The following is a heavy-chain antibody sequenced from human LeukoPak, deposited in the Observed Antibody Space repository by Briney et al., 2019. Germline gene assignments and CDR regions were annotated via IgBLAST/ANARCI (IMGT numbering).Heavy chain of an antibody. Sequence: ASVKVSCKASGYTFSAYYIHWVRLAPGQGLEWMAWINPNGGGTNYAQWFQGRVTLTRDTSISTVYMELKSLRSDDMAVYYCAASRYCTAGSCTPFDFWGQGILVTVSS. CDR1: GYTFSAYY. V-gene: IGHV1-2*02. D-gene: IGHD2-15*01. J-gene: IGHJ4*02. CDR3: AASRYCTAGSCTPFDF. CDR2: INPNGGGT.